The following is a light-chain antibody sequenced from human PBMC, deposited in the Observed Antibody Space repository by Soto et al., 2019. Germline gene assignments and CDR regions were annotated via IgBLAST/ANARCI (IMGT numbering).Light chain of an antibody. CDR2: ESS. CDR3: QQRSNWPQT. CDR1: QSVSSNY. Sequence: EIVLTQSPGTLSLSPGERATLSCRASQSVSSNYLDWYQQKPGQAPRLLIYESSNRATGIAARFSGSGSGTDFTLTISSLEPEDFAVYYCQQRSNWPQTFGQGTKVDI. J-gene: IGKJ1*01. V-gene: IGKV3-11*01.